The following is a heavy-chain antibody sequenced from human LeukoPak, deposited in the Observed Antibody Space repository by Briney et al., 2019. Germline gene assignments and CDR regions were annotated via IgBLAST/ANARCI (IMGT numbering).Heavy chain of an antibody. CDR2: IKQDGSDK. CDR3: ARDFGELLFGMDV. Sequence: HPGGSLRLSCAASGFTFSSYWMSWVRQAPGKGLEWVANIKQDGSDKYYVDSVKGRFTISRDNAKNSLYLQMNSLRAEDTAVYYCARDFGELLFGMDVWGQGTTVTVS. J-gene: IGHJ6*02. CDR1: GFTFSSYW. D-gene: IGHD3-10*01. V-gene: IGHV3-7*05.